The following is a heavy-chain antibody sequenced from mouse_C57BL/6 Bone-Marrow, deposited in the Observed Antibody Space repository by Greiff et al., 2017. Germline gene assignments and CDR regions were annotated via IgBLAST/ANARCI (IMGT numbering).Heavy chain of an antibody. Sequence: VQLQQSDAELVKPGASVKISCKVSGYTFTDHTIHWMKQRPEQGLEWIGYIYPRDGSTKYNEKFKGKATLTADKSSSTAYMQLNSLTSEDTAVYFCARGFDYYGSSFDYWGQGTTLTVSS. CDR3: ARGFDYYGSSFDY. J-gene: IGHJ2*01. V-gene: IGHV1-78*01. D-gene: IGHD1-1*01. CDR2: IYPRDGST. CDR1: GYTFTDHT.